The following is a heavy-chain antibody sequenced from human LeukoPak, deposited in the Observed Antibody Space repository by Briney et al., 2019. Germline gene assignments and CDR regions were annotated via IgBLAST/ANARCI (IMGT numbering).Heavy chain of an antibody. CDR2: IYSGGST. Sequence: GGSLRLSCAASGFTVSSNYMSWVRQAPGKGLEWVSVIYSGGSTYYADSVKGRFTISRDNSKNTLYLQMNSLRAEDTAVYYCANEGVRYCSGGSCYPNTWGQGTLVTVSS. V-gene: IGHV3-53*01. D-gene: IGHD2-15*01. CDR3: ANEGVRYCSGGSCYPNT. J-gene: IGHJ4*02. CDR1: GFTVSSNY.